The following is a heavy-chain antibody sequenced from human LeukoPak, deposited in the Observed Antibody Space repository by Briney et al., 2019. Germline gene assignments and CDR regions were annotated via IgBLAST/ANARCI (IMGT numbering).Heavy chain of an antibody. CDR1: GGSISSYY. Sequence: PSETLSLTCTVSGGSISSYYWSWIRQPPGKGLEWIGYIYYSGSTNYNPSLKSRVTISVDTSKNQFSLKLSSVTAADTAVYYCARADIVVVPAAHPLYYMDVWGKGTTVAVSS. J-gene: IGHJ6*03. CDR2: IYYSGST. V-gene: IGHV4-59*01. CDR3: ARADIVVVPAAHPLYYMDV. D-gene: IGHD2-2*01.